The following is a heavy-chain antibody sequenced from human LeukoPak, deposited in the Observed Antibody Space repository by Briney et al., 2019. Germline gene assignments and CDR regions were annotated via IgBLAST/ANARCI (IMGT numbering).Heavy chain of an antibody. Sequence: GGSLRLSCAASGFTFSSYSMNWVRQAPGKGLEWVANIKPDGSDKYYVDSVKGRFTISRDNANNLLYLQMNSLRVEDTALYYCMPGAGYWGQGTLVTVSS. CDR2: IKPDGSDK. V-gene: IGHV3-7*01. CDR1: GFTFSSYS. CDR3: MPGAGY. D-gene: IGHD2-8*02. J-gene: IGHJ4*02.